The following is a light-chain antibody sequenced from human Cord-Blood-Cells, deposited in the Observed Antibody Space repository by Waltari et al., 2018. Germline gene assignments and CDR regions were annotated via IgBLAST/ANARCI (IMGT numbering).Light chain of an antibody. V-gene: IGLV2-8*01. Sequence: QSALPQPPSASGSPGQSVPFSCTGTSTDVGGYNYVPWYQQHPGKAPKLMIYEVSKRPSGVPDRFSGSKSGNTASLTVSGLQAEDEADYYCSSYAGSNNLVFGGGTKLTVL. CDR1: STDVGGYNY. J-gene: IGLJ2*01. CDR3: SSYAGSNNLV. CDR2: EVS.